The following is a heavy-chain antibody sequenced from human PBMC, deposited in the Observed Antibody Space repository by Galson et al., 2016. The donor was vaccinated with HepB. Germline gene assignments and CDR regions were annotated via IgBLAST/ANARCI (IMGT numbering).Heavy chain of an antibody. D-gene: IGHD2-21*02. CDR3: ASQGYCGGDCYKGLGAFDI. J-gene: IGHJ3*02. CDR1: GLTYSSLA. Sequence: SLRLSCAASGLTYSSLAMSWVRQAPGKGLEWVSGISGSGGSTYYADSVKGRFTITRDSSLYLQMNSLRLEDTAVYYCASQGYCGGDCYKGLGAFDIWGPGTMVTVSS. V-gene: IGHV3-23*01. CDR2: ISGSGGST.